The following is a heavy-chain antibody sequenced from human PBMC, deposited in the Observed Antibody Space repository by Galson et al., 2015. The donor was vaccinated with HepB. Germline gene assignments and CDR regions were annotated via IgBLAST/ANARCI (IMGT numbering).Heavy chain of an antibody. CDR3: ARGPAWIQLWSPPDAFDI. D-gene: IGHD5-18*01. Sequence: SLRLSCAASGFTFSYYAMSWVRQTPGKGLEWVSVINGRSTSTYYADSVKGRFTISRDNSKNTLYLQMNSLRAEDTAVYFCARGPAWIQLWSPPDAFDIWGQGTMVIVSS. V-gene: IGHV3-23*01. CDR1: GFTFSYYA. J-gene: IGHJ3*02. CDR2: INGRSTST.